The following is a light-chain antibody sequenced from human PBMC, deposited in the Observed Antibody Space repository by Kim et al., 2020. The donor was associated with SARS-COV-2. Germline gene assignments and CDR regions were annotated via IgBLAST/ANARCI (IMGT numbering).Light chain of an antibody. Sequence: SVGHRVTLACRASQDIRNDLGWFQQKPRQAPKLLIYGASTLQSWVPSRFSGSGSGTDFTLTISSLQPEDFATYYCLQDFNYPLTFGQGTKVDIK. CDR3: LQDFNYPLT. CDR2: GAS. V-gene: IGKV1-6*01. CDR1: QDIRND. J-gene: IGKJ1*01.